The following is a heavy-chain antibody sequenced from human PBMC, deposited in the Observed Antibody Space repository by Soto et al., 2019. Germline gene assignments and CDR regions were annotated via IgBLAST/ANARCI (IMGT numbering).Heavy chain of an antibody. CDR1: VGSFSSGSYY. J-gene: IGHJ4*02. CDR3: ARVSSSGCYVDY. V-gene: IGHV4-61*01. D-gene: IGHD6-19*01. CDR2: IYYSGST. Sequence: SESLSVTCTVSVGSFSSGSYYWSWVLQPPGKGLEWIGYIYYSGSTNYNPSLKSRVTISVDTSKNQFSLKLSSVTAADTAVYYCARVSSSGCYVDYWGQGTLVTVSS.